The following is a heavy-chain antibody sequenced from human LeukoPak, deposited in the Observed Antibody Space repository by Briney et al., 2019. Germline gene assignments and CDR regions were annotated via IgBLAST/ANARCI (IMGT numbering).Heavy chain of an antibody. CDR3: ARGYCSSTSCYTLSEDFDY. V-gene: IGHV3-48*04. CDR2: ISSSSSTT. Sequence: GGSLRLSCAASGFTFSSYSMNWVRQAPGKGLEWVSYISSSSSTTYYADSVKGRFTISRDNAKNSLYLQMNSLRAEDTAVYYCARGYCSSTSCYTLSEDFDYWGQGTLVTVSS. CDR1: GFTFSSYS. D-gene: IGHD2-2*02. J-gene: IGHJ4*02.